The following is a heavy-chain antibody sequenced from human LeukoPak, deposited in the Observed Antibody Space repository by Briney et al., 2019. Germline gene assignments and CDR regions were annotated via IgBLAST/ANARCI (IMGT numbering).Heavy chain of an antibody. D-gene: IGHD3-10*01. V-gene: IGHV4-34*01. CDR1: GGSFSGYY. CDR3: ARVSGWFGELLDRWFDP. CDR2: INHSGST. J-gene: IGHJ5*02. Sequence: SETLSLTCAVYGGSFSGYYWSWIRQPPGKGLEWIGEINHSGSTNYNPSLKSRVTISVDTSKNQFSLQLSSVTAADTAVYYCARVSGWFGELLDRWFDPWGQGTLVTVSS.